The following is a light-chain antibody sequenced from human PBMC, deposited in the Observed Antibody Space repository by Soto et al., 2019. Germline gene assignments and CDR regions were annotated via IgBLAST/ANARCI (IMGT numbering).Light chain of an antibody. CDR3: QQYNSYLYT. Sequence: DIQITQSPSTLSASVGDRVTITCRASQSISNWLAWYQQKPGKAPKLLIYDASSLESGVPSRFSGSGSGTEFTLTISSLQPDDFATYYCQQYNSYLYTFGQGTRLEI. CDR1: QSISNW. V-gene: IGKV1-5*01. CDR2: DAS. J-gene: IGKJ5*01.